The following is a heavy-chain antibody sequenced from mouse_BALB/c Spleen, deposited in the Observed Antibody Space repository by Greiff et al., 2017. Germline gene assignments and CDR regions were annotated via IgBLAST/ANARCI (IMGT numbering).Heavy chain of an antibody. V-gene: IGHV3-8*02. CDR2: ISYSGST. Sequence: EVKLEESGPSLVKPSQTLSLTCSVTGDSITSGYWNWSRKFPGNKLEYMGYISYSGSTYYNPSLKSRISITRDTSKNQYYLQLNSVTTEDTATYYSARYQEQLELYYAMDYWGQGTSVTVSS. CDR3: ARYQEQLELYYAMDY. CDR1: GDSITSGY. D-gene: IGHD3-1*01. J-gene: IGHJ4*01.